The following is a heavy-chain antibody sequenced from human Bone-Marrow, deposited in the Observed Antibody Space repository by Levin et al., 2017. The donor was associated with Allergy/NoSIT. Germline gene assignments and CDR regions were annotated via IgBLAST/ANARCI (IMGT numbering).Heavy chain of an antibody. J-gene: IGHJ5*02. Sequence: PGGSLRLSCQGSRHNFATYWIAWVRQMPGKGLEWMGIVYPGDSDTRYSPSFEGQVTISVDKSSSTAYLQWSGLKASDTAIYYCARRLNSATSNWFDLWGRGTQVTVSS. V-gene: IGHV5-51*01. CDR2: VYPGDSDT. D-gene: IGHD2-2*01. CDR3: ARRLNSATSNWFDL. CDR1: RHNFATYW.